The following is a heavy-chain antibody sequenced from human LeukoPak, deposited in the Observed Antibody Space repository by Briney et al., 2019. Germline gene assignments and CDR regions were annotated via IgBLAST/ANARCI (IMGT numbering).Heavy chain of an antibody. Sequence: GGSLRLSCAASGFAFSIYWMHWVRQAPGKGLVWASYIKSDGTSTKYADSVKGRFTISRDNAKNTLYLQMNSLRAEDTAVYYCARGTNYGFDPWGQGTLSPSPQ. D-gene: IGHD1-7*01. CDR2: IKSDGTST. J-gene: IGHJ5*02. V-gene: IGHV3-74*03. CDR1: GFAFSIYW. CDR3: ARGTNYGFDP.